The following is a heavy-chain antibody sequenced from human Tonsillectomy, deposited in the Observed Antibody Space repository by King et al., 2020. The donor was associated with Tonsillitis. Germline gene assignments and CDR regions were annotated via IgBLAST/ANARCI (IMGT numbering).Heavy chain of an antibody. Sequence: VQLVQSGPEVKKPGASVKVSCKAAGYTFTNYGFSWVRQAPGQGPEWMGWIRASNGNTKYAPKFQGRVTLTTDTATSTAYMELRTLTSDDTAVYYCARGMVALVSADYWGQGTLVTVSS. CDR3: ARGMVALVSADY. CDR2: IRASNGNT. V-gene: IGHV1-18*01. D-gene: IGHD2-8*01. CDR1: GYTFTNYG. J-gene: IGHJ4*02.